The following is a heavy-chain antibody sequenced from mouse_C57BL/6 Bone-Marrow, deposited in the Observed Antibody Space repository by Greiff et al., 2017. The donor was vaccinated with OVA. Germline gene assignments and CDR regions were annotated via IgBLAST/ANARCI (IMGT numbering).Heavy chain of an antibody. V-gene: IGHV5-6*01. CDR3: ARQGGISYYFDY. J-gene: IGHJ2*01. CDR2: ISSGGSYT. CDR1: GFTFSSYG. Sequence: VQLVESGGDLVKPGGSLKLSCAASGFTFSSYGMSWVRQTPDKRLEWVATISSGGSYTYYPDSVKGRFTISRDNAKNTLYLQMSSLKSEDTAMYYCARQGGISYYFDYWGQGTTLTVSS.